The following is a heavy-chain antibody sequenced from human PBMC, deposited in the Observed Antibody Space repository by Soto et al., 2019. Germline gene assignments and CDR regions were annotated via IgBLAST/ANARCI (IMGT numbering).Heavy chain of an antibody. J-gene: IGHJ4*02. V-gene: IGHV3-30-3*01. Sequence: GGSLRLSCAASGFTFSTYAIHWVRQAPGKGLEWVAFMSFDGSNKYYADSVKGRFTISRDNSKNTLYLQMNTLGAEDTAVYYCARDLFPHSGSYPATFDYWGQGTLVTVSS. D-gene: IGHD1-26*01. CDR3: ARDLFPHSGSYPATFDY. CDR1: GFTFSTYA. CDR2: MSFDGSNK.